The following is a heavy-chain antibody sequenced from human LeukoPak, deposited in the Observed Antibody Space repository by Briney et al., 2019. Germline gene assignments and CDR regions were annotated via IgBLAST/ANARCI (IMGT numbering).Heavy chain of an antibody. J-gene: IGHJ3*02. CDR1: GGSFSGYY. Sequence: PLETLSLTCAVYGGSFSGYYWSWIRQPPGKGLEWIGEINHSGSTNYNPSLKSRVTISVDTSKNQFSLKLSSVTAADTAVYYCARRYSGSYGAPGIFDIWGQGTMVTVSS. CDR2: INHSGST. D-gene: IGHD1-26*01. CDR3: ARRYSGSYGAPGIFDI. V-gene: IGHV4-34*01.